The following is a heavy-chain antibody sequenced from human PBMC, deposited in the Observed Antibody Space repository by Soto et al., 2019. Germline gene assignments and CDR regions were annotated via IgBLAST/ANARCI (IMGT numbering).Heavy chain of an antibody. CDR1: GYTFTSYD. V-gene: IGHV1-8*01. D-gene: IGHD3-10*01. CDR2: MNPNSGNT. J-gene: IGHJ5*02. CDR3: ARGRAGSVSYYNLWLQSNWFHP. Sequence: QVQLVQSGAEVKKPGASVKVSCKASGYTFTSYDINWVRQATGQGLEWMGWMNPNSGNTGYAQKFQGRVTMTRNTSKSTADMELSSLRSEDTAGEYCARGRAGSVSYYNLWLQSNWFHPWGQVTLVTVAA.